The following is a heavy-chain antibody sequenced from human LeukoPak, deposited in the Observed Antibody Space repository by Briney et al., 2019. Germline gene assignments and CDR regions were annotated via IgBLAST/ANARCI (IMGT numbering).Heavy chain of an antibody. V-gene: IGHV3-7*01. CDR1: GFTFSSYW. J-gene: IGHJ3*02. CDR3: ARDDYGDYGAFDI. D-gene: IGHD4-17*01. Sequence: HPGGSLRLSCAASGFTFSSYWMSWVRQAPGKGLEWVANIKQDGSEKYYVDSVKGRFTISGDNAKNSLYLQMNSLRAEDTAVYYCARDDYGDYGAFDIWGQGTMVTVSS. CDR2: IKQDGSEK.